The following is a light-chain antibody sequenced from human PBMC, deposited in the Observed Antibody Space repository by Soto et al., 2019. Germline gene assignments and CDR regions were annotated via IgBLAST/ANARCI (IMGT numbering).Light chain of an antibody. CDR1: QSVSDY. J-gene: IGKJ5*01. Sequence: DIVMTQSPSSLSASVGERVTLTCRASQSVSDYLNWYQQKPGKAPKLLIYAASSLQSGVPSRFSGSGSGTEFTLTISSLQPEDFATYYCQQSYSTPCTFGQGTRLEIK. CDR3: QQSYSTPCT. CDR2: AAS. V-gene: IGKV1-39*01.